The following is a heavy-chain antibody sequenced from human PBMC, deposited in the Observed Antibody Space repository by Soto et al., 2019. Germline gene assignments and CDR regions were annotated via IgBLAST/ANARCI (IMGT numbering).Heavy chain of an antibody. CDR2: IYYSGST. V-gene: IGHV4-31*03. J-gene: IGHJ6*02. CDR3: ARDFGFGVTYYYYGMDV. D-gene: IGHD3-10*01. CDR1: GGSISSGGYY. Sequence: TLSLTCTVSGGSISSGGYYWSWIRQHPGKGLEWIGYIYYSGSTYYNPSLKSRVTISVDTSKNQFSLKLSSVTAADTAVYYCARDFGFGVTYYYYGMDVWGQGTTVTVSS.